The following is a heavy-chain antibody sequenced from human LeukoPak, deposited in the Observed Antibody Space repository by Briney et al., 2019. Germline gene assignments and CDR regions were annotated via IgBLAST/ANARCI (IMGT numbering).Heavy chain of an antibody. CDR1: GFSLTTPGVG. D-gene: IGHD4-17*01. CDR2: IYWNDDN. V-gene: IGHV2-5*01. Sequence: SGPTLLHPPETLTLTSTFSGFSLTTPGVGVGWIGQTPGKALEWLALIYWNDDNRYSPSLRSRLTIIKDTSKNLVVLIMANMDPADTATYHCVHYGDYRFTNYFLIWGQGTPVTVSS. CDR3: VHYGDYRFTNYFLI. J-gene: IGHJ4*02.